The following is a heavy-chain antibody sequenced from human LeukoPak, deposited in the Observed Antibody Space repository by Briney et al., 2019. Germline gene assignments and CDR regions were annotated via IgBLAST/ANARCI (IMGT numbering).Heavy chain of an antibody. CDR3: ARGIIGDWGYNFDY. Sequence: SETLSLTCTVSGGSISSSSYYWGWIRQPPGKGLEWIGYIYYSGSTNYNPSLKSRVTISVDTSKNQFSLKLSSVTAADTAVYYCARGIIGDWGYNFDYWGQGTLVTVSS. D-gene: IGHD2-21*02. CDR2: IYYSGST. CDR1: GGSISSSSYY. J-gene: IGHJ4*02. V-gene: IGHV4-61*05.